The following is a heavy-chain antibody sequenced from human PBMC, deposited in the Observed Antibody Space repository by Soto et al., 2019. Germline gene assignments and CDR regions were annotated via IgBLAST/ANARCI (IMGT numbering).Heavy chain of an antibody. J-gene: IGHJ4*02. CDR1: GFTFSSYA. CDR3: ARTGEDDYVWGSYRPSYYFDY. CDR2: ISYDGSNK. D-gene: IGHD3-16*02. V-gene: IGHV3-30-3*01. Sequence: PGGSLRLSCAASGFTFSSYAMHWVRQAPGKGLEWVAVISYDGSNKYYADSVKGRFTISRDNSKNTLYLQMNSPRAEDTAVYYCARTGEDDYVWGSYRPSYYFDYWGQGTLVTVSS.